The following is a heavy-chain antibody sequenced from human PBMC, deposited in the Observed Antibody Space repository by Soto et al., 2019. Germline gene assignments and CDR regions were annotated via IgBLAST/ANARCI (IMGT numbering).Heavy chain of an antibody. D-gene: IGHD6-13*01. CDR2: IWYDGSNK. CDR1: GFTFSSYG. J-gene: IGHJ5*02. V-gene: IGHV3-33*01. Sequence: QVQLVESGGGVVQPGRSLRLSCAASGFTFSSYGMHWVCQAPGKGLEWVAVIWYDGSNKYYADSVKGRFTISRDNSKNTLYLQMNSLRAEDTAVYYCARDGRAAAGTYNWFDPWGQGTLVTVSS. CDR3: ARDGRAAAGTYNWFDP.